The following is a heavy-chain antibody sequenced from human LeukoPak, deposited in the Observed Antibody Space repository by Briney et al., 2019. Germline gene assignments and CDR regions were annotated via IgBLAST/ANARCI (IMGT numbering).Heavy chain of an antibody. CDR3: RVTTNEGLDY. V-gene: IGHV4-4*07. CDR1: GGSISSYY. CDR2: IYTSGST. J-gene: IGHJ4*02. D-gene: IGHD4-11*01. Sequence: SETLSLTCTVSGGSISSYYWSWIRQPAGKGLEWVGRIYTSGSTNYNPSLKSRVTMSVDTSKNQFSLKLSSVTAADTAVYYCRVTTNEGLDYWGQGTLVTVSS.